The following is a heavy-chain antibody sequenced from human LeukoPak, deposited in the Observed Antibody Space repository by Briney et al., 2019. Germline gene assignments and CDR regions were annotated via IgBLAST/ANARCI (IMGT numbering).Heavy chain of an antibody. J-gene: IGHJ4*02. Sequence: GGSLRLSCAASGFTVSSNYMSWVRQAPGKGLGWVSVIYSGGSTYYADSVKGRFTISRDNAKNTLYLQMSSLRVEDTAVYYCARGGRFGEAGFDFWGQGTLVTVSS. CDR2: IYSGGST. CDR1: GFTVSSNY. D-gene: IGHD3-10*01. V-gene: IGHV3-53*01. CDR3: ARGGRFGEAGFDF.